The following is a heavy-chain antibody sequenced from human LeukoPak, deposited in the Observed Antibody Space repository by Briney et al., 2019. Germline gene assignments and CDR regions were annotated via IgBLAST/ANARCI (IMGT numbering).Heavy chain of an antibody. CDR1: GGSISSSSYD. CDR3: ARHEWELPTDY. D-gene: IGHD1-26*01. CDR2: IYYSGST. J-gene: IGHJ4*02. V-gene: IGHV4-39*01. Sequence: SETLSLTCTVSGGSISSSSYDWGWIRQPPGKGLEWIGSIYYSGSTYYNPSLKSRVTISVDTSKNQFSLKLSSVTAADTAVYYCARHEWELPTDYWGQGTLVTVSS.